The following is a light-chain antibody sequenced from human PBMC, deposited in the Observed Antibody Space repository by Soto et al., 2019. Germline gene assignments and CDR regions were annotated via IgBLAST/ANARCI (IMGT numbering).Light chain of an antibody. Sequence: QSVLSQPPSVSGAPGQRVTISCTGSSSNIGAGYDVHWYQHLPGTAPKLLIYGNSNRPSGVPDRFSCSKSGTSASLAITGLQAEDEADYYCQSYDSSLSGYVFGTGTKVTVL. CDR3: QSYDSSLSGYV. J-gene: IGLJ1*01. CDR1: SSNIGAGYD. CDR2: GNS. V-gene: IGLV1-40*01.